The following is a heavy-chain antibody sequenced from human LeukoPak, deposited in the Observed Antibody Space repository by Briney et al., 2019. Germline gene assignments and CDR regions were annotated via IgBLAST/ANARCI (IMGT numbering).Heavy chain of an antibody. D-gene: IGHD6-25*01. V-gene: IGHV1-18*01. CDR1: GGTFSSYA. Sequence: ASVKVSCKASGGTFSSYAISWVRQAPGQGLEWMGWISAYNGNTNYAQKLQGRVTMTTDTSTSTAYMELRSLRSDDTAVYYCARRARGAGASGMSDAFDIWGQGTMVTVSS. CDR2: ISAYNGNT. J-gene: IGHJ3*02. CDR3: ARRARGAGASGMSDAFDI.